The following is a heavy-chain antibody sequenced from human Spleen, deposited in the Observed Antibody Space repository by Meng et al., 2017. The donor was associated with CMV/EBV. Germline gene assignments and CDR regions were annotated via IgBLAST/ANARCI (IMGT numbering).Heavy chain of an antibody. CDR3: ATFHARFLEWLGY. CDR1: GGTFSSYA. D-gene: IGHD3-3*01. CDR2: FDPEDGET. V-gene: IGHV1-24*01. J-gene: IGHJ4*02. Sequence: ASVKVSCKASGGTFSSYAISWVRQAPGQGLEWMGGFDPEDGETIYAQKFQGRVTMTEDTSTDTAYMELSSLRSEDTAVYYCATFHARFLEWLGYWGQGTLVTVSS.